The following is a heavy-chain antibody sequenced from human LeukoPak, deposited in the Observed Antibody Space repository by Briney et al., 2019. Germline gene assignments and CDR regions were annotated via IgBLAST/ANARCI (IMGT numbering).Heavy chain of an antibody. Sequence: SETLSLTCAVYGGSFSGYYWSWIRQPPGKGLEWIGEINHSGSTNYNPSLKSRVTISVDTSKNQFSLKLSSVTAADTAVYYCARDGQPREYNWNSLWGWFDPWGQGTLVTVSS. CDR3: ARDGQPREYNWNSLWGWFDP. CDR1: GGSFSGYY. D-gene: IGHD1-7*01. CDR2: INHSGST. V-gene: IGHV4-34*01. J-gene: IGHJ5*02.